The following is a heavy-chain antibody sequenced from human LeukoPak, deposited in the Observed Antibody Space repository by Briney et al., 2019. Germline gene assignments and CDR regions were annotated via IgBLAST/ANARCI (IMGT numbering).Heavy chain of an antibody. CDR1: GYSFTSYW. J-gene: IGHJ4*02. D-gene: IGHD3-3*01. CDR3: ARRITIFGGRDYFDY. Sequence: GESLRISCKGSGYSFTSYWISWVRQMPGKGLEWMGRIDPSDSYTNYSPSFQGHVTISADKPISTAYLQWSSLKASDTAMYYCARRITIFGGRDYFDYWGQGTLVTVSS. CDR2: IDPSDSYT. V-gene: IGHV5-10-1*01.